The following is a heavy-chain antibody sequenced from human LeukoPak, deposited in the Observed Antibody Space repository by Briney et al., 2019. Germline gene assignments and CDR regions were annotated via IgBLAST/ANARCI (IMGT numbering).Heavy chain of an antibody. CDR1: GYTFTGYY. CDR3: ARVSRSSWYLGY. CDR2: INTISGGT. Sequence: GASVKVSCKASGYTFTGYYMHWVRQAPGQGLEWIGWINTISGGTNYAQKFQGRVTMTRDTSISTAYMELSRLRSDDTAVYYCARVSRSSWYLGYWGQGTLVTVSS. V-gene: IGHV1-2*02. D-gene: IGHD6-13*01. J-gene: IGHJ4*02.